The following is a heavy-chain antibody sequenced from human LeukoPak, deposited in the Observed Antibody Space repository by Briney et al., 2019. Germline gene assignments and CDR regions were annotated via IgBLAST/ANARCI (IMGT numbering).Heavy chain of an antibody. CDR3: ARSGAGSPSYGMDV. Sequence: SETLSLTCTVSGGSISSGGYYWSWIRQHPGKGLEWIGYIYYSGSTYYNPSLKSRVTMSVDTFKNQLSLKLSSVTAADSAVYYCARSGAGSPSYGMDVWGQGITVTVSS. CDR2: IYYSGST. D-gene: IGHD1-26*01. CDR1: GGSISSGGYY. V-gene: IGHV4-61*08. J-gene: IGHJ6*02.